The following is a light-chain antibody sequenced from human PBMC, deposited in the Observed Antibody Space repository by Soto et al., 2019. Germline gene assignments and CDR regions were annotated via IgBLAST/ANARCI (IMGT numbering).Light chain of an antibody. CDR3: QQYNSYSSWT. V-gene: IGKV1-5*01. J-gene: IGKJ1*01. CDR2: DAS. CDR1: QSISSW. Sequence: DIQMTQSPSTLSASVGERVTITCRASQSISSWLAWYQQKPGKAPKLLIYDASSLESGVPSRFSGSGSGTEFSLTISSLQPEDFATYYCQQYNSYSSWTFGQGTKVEIK.